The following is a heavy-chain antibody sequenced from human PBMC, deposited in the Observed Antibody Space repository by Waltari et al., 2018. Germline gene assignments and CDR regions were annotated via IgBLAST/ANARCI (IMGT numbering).Heavy chain of an antibody. Sequence: EVQLEESGGGLVHPGGSLRLSCEASGFTFRNYAMSWVRQPPGKGLEWISYISSGSGTIYYADSVKGRFTTSRDNAKSSLYLEMNSLRDEDTAVYYCARGSSGWYGVWFDSWGQGTPVTVSS. J-gene: IGHJ5*01. CDR2: ISSGSGTI. D-gene: IGHD6-19*01. CDR3: ARGSSGWYGVWFDS. V-gene: IGHV3-48*02. CDR1: GFTFRNYA.